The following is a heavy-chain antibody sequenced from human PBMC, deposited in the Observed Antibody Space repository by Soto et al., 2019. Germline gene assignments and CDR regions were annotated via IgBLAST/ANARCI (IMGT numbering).Heavy chain of an antibody. Sequence: LRLSCAASGFTFSSYAMHWVRQAPGKGLEWVAVISYDGSNKYYADSVKGRFTISRDNSKNTLYLQMNSLRAEDTAVYYCARGGIGYCSSTSCSPGGHYYYYYGMDVWGQGTTVTVSS. D-gene: IGHD2-2*01. CDR1: GFTFSSYA. V-gene: IGHV3-30-3*01. CDR2: ISYDGSNK. J-gene: IGHJ6*02. CDR3: ARGGIGYCSSTSCSPGGHYYYYYGMDV.